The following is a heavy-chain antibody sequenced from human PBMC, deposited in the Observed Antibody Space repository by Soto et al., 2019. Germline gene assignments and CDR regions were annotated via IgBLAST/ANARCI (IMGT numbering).Heavy chain of an antibody. V-gene: IGHV3-48*03. J-gene: IGHJ6*02. D-gene: IGHD3-16*01. CDR1: GFTFSSYE. CDR3: ARDRLRGRNYYGMDV. CDR2: ISSSGSTI. Sequence: PGGSLRLSCAASGFTFSSYEMHWVRQAPGKGLEWVSYISSSGSTIYYADSVKGRFTISRDNAKNSLYLQMNSLRAEDTAVYYCARDRLRGRNYYGMDVWGQGTTVTVSS.